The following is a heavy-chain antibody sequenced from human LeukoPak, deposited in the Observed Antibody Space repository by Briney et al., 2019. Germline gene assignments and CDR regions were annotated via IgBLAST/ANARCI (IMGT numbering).Heavy chain of an antibody. V-gene: IGHV3-48*01. CDR2: ISSSSGAI. Sequence: GGSLRLSCAASGFTFSGYSMNWVRQAPGKGLQWISYISSSSGAIFYADSVKGRFTISRDNAKNSLYLEMNSLRPEDTAVYYCVRDGGTDWYDPWGQGTLVSVSS. CDR1: GFTFSGYS. J-gene: IGHJ5*02. CDR3: VRDGGTDWYDP. D-gene: IGHD3-16*01.